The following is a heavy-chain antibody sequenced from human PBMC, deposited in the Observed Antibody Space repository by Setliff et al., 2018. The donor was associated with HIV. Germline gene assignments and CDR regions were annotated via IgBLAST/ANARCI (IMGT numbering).Heavy chain of an antibody. CDR2: INYRGNT. J-gene: IGHJ6*03. D-gene: IGHD3-10*01. CDR1: GGSISTSRYY. V-gene: IGHV4-39*01. CDR3: ASLDGSESPYIYYYYMDV. Sequence: NPSETLSLTCTVPGGSISTSRYYWGWIRQPPGKGLEWIGSINYRGNTYYNPSLKSRAAISVDTSKNQISLKLSSVTAADTAVYYCASLDGSESPYIYYYYMDVWGKGTAVTVS.